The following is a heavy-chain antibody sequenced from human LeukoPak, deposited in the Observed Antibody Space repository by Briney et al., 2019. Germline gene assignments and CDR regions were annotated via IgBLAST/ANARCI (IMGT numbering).Heavy chain of an antibody. CDR1: GGSISSSSYY. CDR3: ARQKSGGICYSDY. J-gene: IGHJ4*02. CDR2: IYYSGST. V-gene: IGHV4-39*01. D-gene: IGHD2-15*01. Sequence: SETLSLTCTVSGGSISSSSYYWGWIRQPPGKGLEWIGSIYYSGSTYYNPSLKSRVTISVDTSKNQFSLKLSSVTAADTAVYYCARQKSGGICYSDYWGQGTLVTVSS.